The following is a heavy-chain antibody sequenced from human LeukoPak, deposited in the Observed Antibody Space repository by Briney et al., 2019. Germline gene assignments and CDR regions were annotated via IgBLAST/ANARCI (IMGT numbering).Heavy chain of an antibody. Sequence: GGSLRLSCAASGFTFSSYGMHWVRQAPGKGLEWVAVISYDGSNKYYADSVKGRFTISRDNSKNTLYLQMNSLRAEDTAVYYCARTYYDILTGYNPYFDYWGQGILVTVSS. CDR1: GFTFSSYG. D-gene: IGHD3-9*01. J-gene: IGHJ4*02. V-gene: IGHV3-30*03. CDR2: ISYDGSNK. CDR3: ARTYYDILTGYNPYFDY.